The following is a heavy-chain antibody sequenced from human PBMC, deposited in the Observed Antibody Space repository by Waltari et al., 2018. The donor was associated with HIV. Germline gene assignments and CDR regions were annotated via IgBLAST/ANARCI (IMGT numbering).Heavy chain of an antibody. J-gene: IGHJ4*02. CDR1: GYSFTSYD. Sequence: QVLLVQSGAEVKKPGASVKVSCKASGYSFTSYDINWVRQAIGQGLEWMGWMTHNSGKTGDEQKCQRRVTMTRNTPRSPAYRERSRLRSDDTAVYYCARGGYTYDDDYWGQGTLVTVSS. CDR2: MTHNSGKT. D-gene: IGHD5-18*01. CDR3: ARGGYTYDDDY. V-gene: IGHV1-8*01.